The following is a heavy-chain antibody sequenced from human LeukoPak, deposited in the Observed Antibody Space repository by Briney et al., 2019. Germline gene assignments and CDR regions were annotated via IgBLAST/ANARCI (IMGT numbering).Heavy chain of an antibody. Sequence: ASVKVSCKASGYTFTDYYLHWVRQAPGQGLEWMGWINPNSGGTNYAQKFQGRVTMTRDTSISTAYMELSRLRSDDTAVYYCARISYDSGTLYDYWGQGTLVTVSS. CDR3: ARISYDSGTLYDY. V-gene: IGHV1-2*02. D-gene: IGHD3-10*01. J-gene: IGHJ4*02. CDR1: GYTFTDYY. CDR2: INPNSGGT.